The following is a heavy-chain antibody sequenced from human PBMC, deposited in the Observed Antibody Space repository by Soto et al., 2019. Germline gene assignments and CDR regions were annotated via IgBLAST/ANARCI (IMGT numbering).Heavy chain of an antibody. CDR3: ARGQGYYGSGSYWFDP. J-gene: IGHJ5*02. CDR1: GYTFTSYD. D-gene: IGHD3-10*01. Sequence: QVQLVQSGAEVKKPGASVKVSCKASGYTFTSYDINWVRQATGQGLEWMGWMNPNSGNIGYAQKFQGRVTMTRNTSISTAYMELSSLRSEDTAVYYCARGQGYYGSGSYWFDPWGQGTLVTVSS. CDR2: MNPNSGNI. V-gene: IGHV1-8*01.